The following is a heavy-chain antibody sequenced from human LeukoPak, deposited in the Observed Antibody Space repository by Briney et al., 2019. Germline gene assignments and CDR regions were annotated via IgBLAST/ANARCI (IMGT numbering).Heavy chain of an antibody. Sequence: GGSLRLSCAASGFTFSSYAMSWVRQAPGKGPEWVSVISATGAFIFYADSVKGRFTISRDNSKDTLYLQMNSLTVEDTALYFCAKKAQYNGNYPLDYWGQGTLVTVSS. D-gene: IGHD1-26*01. CDR3: AKKAQYNGNYPLDY. V-gene: IGHV3-23*01. J-gene: IGHJ4*02. CDR2: ISATGAFI. CDR1: GFTFSSYA.